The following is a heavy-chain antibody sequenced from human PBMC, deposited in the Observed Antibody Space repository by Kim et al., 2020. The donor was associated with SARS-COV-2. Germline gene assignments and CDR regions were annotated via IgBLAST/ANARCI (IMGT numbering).Heavy chain of an antibody. CDR1: GYTFTNYW. Sequence: GESLKISCKGSGYTFTNYWIGWVRQMPGKGLEWMGDIYPGDSDTRYSPSFPGQVTISVDMSISTAYLQWSSLRASDLAIYYCARGNWFDPWGQGTQVTVSS. V-gene: IGHV5-51*01. CDR3: ARGNWFDP. CDR2: IYPGDSDT. J-gene: IGHJ5*02.